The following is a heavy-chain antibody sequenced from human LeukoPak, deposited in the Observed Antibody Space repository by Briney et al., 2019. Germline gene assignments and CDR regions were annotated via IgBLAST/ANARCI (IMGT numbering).Heavy chain of an antibody. V-gene: IGHV4-34*01. D-gene: IGHD6-19*01. Sequence: SETLSLTCAVYGGSFSGYYWSWIRQPPGKGLEWIGEINHSGSTNYNPSLKSRVTISVDTSKNQFSLQLSSVTAADTAVYYCARGYQAVAGTYWGQGTLVTVSS. CDR1: GGSFSGYY. CDR3: ARGYQAVAGTY. J-gene: IGHJ4*02. CDR2: INHSGST.